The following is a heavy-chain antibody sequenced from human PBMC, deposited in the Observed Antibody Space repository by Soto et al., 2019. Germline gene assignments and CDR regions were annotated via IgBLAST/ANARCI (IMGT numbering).Heavy chain of an antibody. CDR3: AKDNGSGGDWLRVGDASDI. J-gene: IGHJ3*02. Sequence: QVQLVESGGGVVQPGRSLRLSCAASGFTFSSSGMHWVRQAPGKGLEWVAVISYDGSNKYYADSVKGRLTISRDNSKNTLYLQMNSLRGEDTAVYYGAKDNGSGGDWLRVGDASDIRGQGTMVTVSS. CDR1: GFTFSSSG. CDR2: ISYDGSNK. D-gene: IGHD5-12*01. V-gene: IGHV3-30*18.